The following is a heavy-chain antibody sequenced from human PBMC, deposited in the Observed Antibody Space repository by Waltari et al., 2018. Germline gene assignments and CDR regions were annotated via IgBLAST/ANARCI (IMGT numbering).Heavy chain of an antibody. Sequence: QVQLVQSGAEVKKPGASVKVSCKASGYTFTGYYMHWVRQAPGQGLEWMGWINPNSGGTNDAQKFQGRVTMTRDTSISTAYMELSRLRSDDTAVYYCAREETVTTRGAFDIWGQGTMVTVSS. V-gene: IGHV1-2*02. D-gene: IGHD4-17*01. J-gene: IGHJ3*02. CDR2: INPNSGGT. CDR3: AREETVTTRGAFDI. CDR1: GYTFTGYY.